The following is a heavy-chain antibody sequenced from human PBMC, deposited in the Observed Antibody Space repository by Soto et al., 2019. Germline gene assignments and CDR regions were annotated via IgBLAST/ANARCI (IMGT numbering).Heavy chain of an antibody. J-gene: IGHJ4*02. V-gene: IGHV3-23*01. CDR3: AKDPKKVTFGGVMALGDY. Sequence: EVQLLESGGGLVQPGGSLRLSCAASGFTFSSYAMSWVRQAPGKGLEWVSAISGSGGSTYYADSVKGRFTISRDNSKNSLYLQMNSLRVEDTAVYYCAKDPKKVTFGGVMALGDYWGQGTLVTVSS. D-gene: IGHD3-16*01. CDR2: ISGSGGST. CDR1: GFTFSSYA.